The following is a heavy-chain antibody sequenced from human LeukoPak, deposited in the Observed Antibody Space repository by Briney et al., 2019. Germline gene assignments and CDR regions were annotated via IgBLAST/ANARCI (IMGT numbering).Heavy chain of an antibody. D-gene: IGHD3-10*01. Sequence: PSETLSLTCTVSGGSISSYYWSWIRQPAGKGREWIGRIYTSGSTNYNPSLKSRVTMSVDTSKNQFSLKLSSVTAADTAVYYCARGSRGGRLYYYYYMDVWGKGTTVTVSS. CDR1: GGSISSYY. CDR2: IYTSGST. CDR3: ARGSRGGRLYYYYYMDV. V-gene: IGHV4-4*07. J-gene: IGHJ6*03.